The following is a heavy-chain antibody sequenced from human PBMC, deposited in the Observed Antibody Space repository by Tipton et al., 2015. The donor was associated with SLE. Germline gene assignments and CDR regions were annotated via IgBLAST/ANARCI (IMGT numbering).Heavy chain of an antibody. CDR2: IVVGSGNT. CDR1: GFTFTSSA. D-gene: IGHD4-17*01. V-gene: IGHV1-58*02. CDR3: AASGDHGEYFDY. J-gene: IGHJ4*02. Sequence: QSGPEVKKPGTSVKFSCKASGFTFTSSAMQWVRQARGQRLEWIGWIVVGSGNTNYAQKFQERVTITRDMSTSTAYMELSSLRSEDTAVYYCAASGDHGEYFDYWGQGTLVTVSS.